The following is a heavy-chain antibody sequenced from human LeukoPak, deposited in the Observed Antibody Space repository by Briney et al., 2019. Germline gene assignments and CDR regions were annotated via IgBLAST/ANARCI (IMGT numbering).Heavy chain of an antibody. D-gene: IGHD5-24*01. CDR3: ARHITISGPYDASDI. CDR2: IYYSVGT. CDR1: GHSISSYY. J-gene: IGHJ3*02. V-gene: IGHV4-59*08. Sequence: SETLSLTCTVSGHSISSYYWSWIRQPPGKGLEWIGYIYYSVGTDYNPSLKSRVTISGDTSKNQFSLKLRSVTAADTAVYYCARHITISGPYDASDIWGQGTMVTVSP.